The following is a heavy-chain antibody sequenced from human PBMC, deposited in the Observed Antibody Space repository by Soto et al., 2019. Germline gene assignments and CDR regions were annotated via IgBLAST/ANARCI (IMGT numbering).Heavy chain of an antibody. J-gene: IGHJ3*02. CDR1: GFTFSSYW. Sequence: GGSLRLSCAASGFTFSSYWMHWVRQAPGKGLVWVSRINSDGSSTSYADSVKGRFTISRDNAKNTPYLQMNSLRAEDTAVYYCARGRDYDFAAFDIWGQGTMVTVSS. D-gene: IGHD3-3*01. V-gene: IGHV3-74*01. CDR2: INSDGSST. CDR3: ARGRDYDFAAFDI.